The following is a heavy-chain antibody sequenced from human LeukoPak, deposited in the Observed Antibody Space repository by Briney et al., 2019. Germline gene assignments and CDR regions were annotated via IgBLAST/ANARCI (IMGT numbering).Heavy chain of an antibody. V-gene: IGHV3-9*01. CDR3: AKVKDTPRGYYGMDV. CDR2: ISWNSGSI. Sequence: GGSLRLSCAASGFTFDDYAMHWVRQAAGKGLEWVSGISWNSGSIGYADSVKGRFTISRDNAKNSLYLQMNSLRAEDTALYYCAKVKDTPRGYYGMDVWGQGTTVTVSS. CDR1: GFTFDDYA. J-gene: IGHJ6*02. D-gene: IGHD2-15*01.